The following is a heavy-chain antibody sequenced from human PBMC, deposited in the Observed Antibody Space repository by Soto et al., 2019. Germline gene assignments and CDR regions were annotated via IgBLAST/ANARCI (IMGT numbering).Heavy chain of an antibody. Sequence: GASVKVSCKASGGTFSSYAISWVRQAPGQGLEWMGGIIPIFGTANYAQKFQGRVTITADESTSTAYMELSSLRSEDTAVYYCASLGVAGGNNWFDPWGQGILVTVSS. CDR1: GGTFSSYA. CDR2: IIPIFGTA. J-gene: IGHJ5*02. CDR3: ASLGVAGGNNWFDP. V-gene: IGHV1-69*13. D-gene: IGHD6-19*01.